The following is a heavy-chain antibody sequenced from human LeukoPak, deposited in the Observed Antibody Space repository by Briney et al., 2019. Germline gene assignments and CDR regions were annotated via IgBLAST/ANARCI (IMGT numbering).Heavy chain of an antibody. CDR2: IDSSSSTI. D-gene: IGHD6-13*01. CDR1: GFPFITYN. Sequence: PGGPLTLSCAVSGFPFITYNMNWVRQAPGKGLEWVSYIDSSSSTIYYADSVKGRFTISRDNSKNTLYLQMNSLRAEDTAVYYCAKDVMSAASYNWFDPWGQGTLVTVSS. CDR3: AKDVMSAASYNWFDP. J-gene: IGHJ5*02. V-gene: IGHV3-48*01.